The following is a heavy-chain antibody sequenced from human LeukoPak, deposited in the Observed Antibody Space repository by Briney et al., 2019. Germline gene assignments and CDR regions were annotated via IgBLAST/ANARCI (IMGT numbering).Heavy chain of an antibody. J-gene: IGHJ4*02. V-gene: IGHV1-69*13. CDR3: ARGVFGVVTYLDY. CDR2: IIPIFGTA. CDR1: GGTFSSYA. Sequence: GASVKVSCKASGGTFSSYAISWVRQAPGQGLEWMGGIIPIFGTANYAQKFQGRVTITADESTSTAYMELSSLRSEDTAVYYCARGVFGVVTYLDYWGQGTLVTVSS. D-gene: IGHD3-3*01.